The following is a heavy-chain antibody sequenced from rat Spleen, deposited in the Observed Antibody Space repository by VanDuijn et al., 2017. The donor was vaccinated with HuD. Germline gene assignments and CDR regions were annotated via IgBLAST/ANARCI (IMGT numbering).Heavy chain of an antibody. J-gene: IGHJ2*01. Sequence: EVQLVESGGGLVQPGRSMKLSCAASGFTFSNYYMAWVRQAPTKGLEWVASIRTGGGNTYYRDSVKGRFTISRDNAKSTLYLQMDSLRSEDTATYYCASLRDYDGSYYYGEYFDYWGQGVMVTVSS. CDR2: IRTGGGNT. D-gene: IGHD1-12*02. CDR1: GFTFSNYY. CDR3: ASLRDYDGSYYYGEYFDY. V-gene: IGHV5-25*01.